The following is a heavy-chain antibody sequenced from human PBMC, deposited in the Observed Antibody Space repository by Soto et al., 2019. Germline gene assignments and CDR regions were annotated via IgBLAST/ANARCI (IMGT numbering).Heavy chain of an antibody. CDR3: ARSREGRYYFDY. CDR1: GYTFTSYY. J-gene: IGHJ4*02. Sequence: ASVKVSCKASGYTFTSYYMHWVRQAPGQGLEWMGIINPSGGSTSYAQKFQGRVTITRDTSASTAYMELSSLRSEDTAVYYCARSREGRYYFDYWGQGILVTVSS. V-gene: IGHV1-46*01. D-gene: IGHD6-25*01. CDR2: INPSGGST.